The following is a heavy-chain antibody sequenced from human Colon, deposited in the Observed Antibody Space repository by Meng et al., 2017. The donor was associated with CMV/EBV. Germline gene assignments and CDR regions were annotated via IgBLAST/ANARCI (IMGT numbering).Heavy chain of an antibody. Sequence: QVQLGQAGAEEKKPGASVKVSCKASGYTFTAYYMHWVRQAPGQGLEWMAWIDPNSGGTHYAQKFQDRVTVTRDTSISTAYMELSRLRSDDTAVYYCAREGDYARRWFDPWGQGTLVTVSS. CDR3: AREGDYARRWFDP. CDR1: GYTFTAYY. V-gene: IGHV1-2*02. J-gene: IGHJ5*02. D-gene: IGHD2-2*01. CDR2: IDPNSGGT.